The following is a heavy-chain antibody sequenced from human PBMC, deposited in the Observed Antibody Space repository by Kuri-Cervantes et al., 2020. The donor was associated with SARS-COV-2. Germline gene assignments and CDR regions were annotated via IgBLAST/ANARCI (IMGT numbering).Heavy chain of an antibody. Sequence: GSLRLSCTVSGGSISSYYWSWIRQPAGKGLEWIGRIYTSGSTNYNPSLKSRVTMSVDTSKNQFSLKLSSVTAADTAVYYCARAQDYYDSSGSITLFGYWGQGTLVTVSS. J-gene: IGHJ4*02. CDR3: ARAQDYYDSSGSITLFGY. CDR1: GGSISSYY. D-gene: IGHD3-22*01. CDR2: IYTSGST. V-gene: IGHV4-4*07.